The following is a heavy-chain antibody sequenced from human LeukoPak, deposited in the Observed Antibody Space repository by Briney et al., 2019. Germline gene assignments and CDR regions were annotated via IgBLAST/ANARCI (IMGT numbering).Heavy chain of an antibody. CDR2: IIPILGIA. J-gene: IGHJ4*02. D-gene: IGHD3-22*01. Sequence: VASVKVSCKASGGTFSSYAISWVPQAPGQGLEWMGRIIPILGIANYAQKFQGRVTITADKSTSTAYMELSSLRSEDTAVYYCASGSYYYDSSGSYYFDYWGQGTLVTVSS. V-gene: IGHV1-69*04. CDR3: ASGSYYYDSSGSYYFDY. CDR1: GGTFSSYA.